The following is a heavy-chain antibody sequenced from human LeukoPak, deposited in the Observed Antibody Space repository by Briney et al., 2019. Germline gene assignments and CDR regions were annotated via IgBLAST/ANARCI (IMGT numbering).Heavy chain of an antibody. CDR1: GGSISSYY. V-gene: IGHV4-59*01. CDR2: IYYSGST. J-gene: IGHJ5*02. CDR3: ARDLADSSGHPNWFDP. Sequence: SETLSLTCTVSGGSISSYYWSWIRQPPGKGLEWIGYIYYSGSTNYNPSLKSRVTISVDTSKNQFSLKLSSVTAADTAVYYCARDLADSSGHPNWFDPWGQGTLVTVSS. D-gene: IGHD3-22*01.